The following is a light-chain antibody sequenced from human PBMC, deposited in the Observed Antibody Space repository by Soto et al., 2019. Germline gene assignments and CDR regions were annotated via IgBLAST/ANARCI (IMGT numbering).Light chain of an antibody. CDR2: GAA. Sequence: EILLTQSPGTLSLSPGERATLSCRASQTISSDYLAWYQQKPGQAPRLLIFGAATRAADIPDRFSGSGSGTDFTLTISRLEPEDSAVYYCQRYGSSPTFGQGTKVDIK. CDR1: QTISSDY. J-gene: IGKJ1*01. V-gene: IGKV3-20*01. CDR3: QRYGSSPT.